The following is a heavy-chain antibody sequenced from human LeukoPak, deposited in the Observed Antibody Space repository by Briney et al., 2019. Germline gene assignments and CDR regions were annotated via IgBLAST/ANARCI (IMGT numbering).Heavy chain of an antibody. D-gene: IGHD6-19*01. J-gene: IGHJ4*02. CDR3: AKESSGGWYFDY. CDR1: GFTFSTYS. Sequence: GGSLRLSCAASGFTFSTYSMTWVRQAPGKGLEWVSAISGSGGSTYYADSVKGRFTISRDNSKNTLYLQMNSLRAEDTAVYYCAKESSGGWYFDYWGQGTLVTVSS. V-gene: IGHV3-23*01. CDR2: ISGSGGST.